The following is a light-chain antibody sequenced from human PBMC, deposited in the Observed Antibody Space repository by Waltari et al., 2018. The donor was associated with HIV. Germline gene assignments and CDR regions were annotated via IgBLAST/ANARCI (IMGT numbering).Light chain of an antibody. CDR2: DSN. Sequence: QSALTQPPSASGSPGQKVTISCSGSSSNIGNNYVSWYQQLPRTAPKLLIYDSNKRASGIPDRFSGSKSGTSASLGISGLQTGDEADYYCGTWDSSLSAVVFGGGTKLTVL. V-gene: IGLV1-51*01. J-gene: IGLJ2*01. CDR1: SSNIGNNY. CDR3: GTWDSSLSAVV.